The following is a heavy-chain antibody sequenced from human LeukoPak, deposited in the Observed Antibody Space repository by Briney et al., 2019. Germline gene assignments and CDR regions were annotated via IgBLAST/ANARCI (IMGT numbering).Heavy chain of an antibody. V-gene: IGHV4-31*03. CDR3: ARGYSSSWTGFDP. CDR2: IYYSGST. D-gene: IGHD6-13*01. CDR1: GGSISSGGYY. J-gene: IGHJ5*02. Sequence: SETLSLTCTVSGGSISSGGYYWSWIRQHPGKGLEWIGYIYYSGSTYYNPSLKSRVTISVDTSKNQLSLRLSSVTAADTAVYYCARGYSSSWTGFDPWGQGTLVTVSS.